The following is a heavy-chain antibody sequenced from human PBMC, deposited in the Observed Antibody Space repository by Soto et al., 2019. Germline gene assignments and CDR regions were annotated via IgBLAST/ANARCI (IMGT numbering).Heavy chain of an antibody. CDR3: AKDRFRSGYTYGSFDY. J-gene: IGHJ4*02. Sequence: EVQLVESGGGSVQPGGSLRLSCVAAGFTLSNYAMSWVRQAPGKGLQWVSTIIGSGGSEYYGDSVKGRFTISRDNFKDTLFLQLNGLRAEDTAVYYCAKDRFRSGYTYGSFDYWGQGALVTVSA. CDR2: IIGSGGSE. CDR1: GFTLSNYA. D-gene: IGHD5-18*01. V-gene: IGHV3-23*04.